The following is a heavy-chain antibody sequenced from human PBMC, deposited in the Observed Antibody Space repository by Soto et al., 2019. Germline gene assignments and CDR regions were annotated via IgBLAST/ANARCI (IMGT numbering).Heavy chain of an antibody. CDR1: GFTFSSYA. D-gene: IGHD4-17*01. V-gene: IGHV3-64*01. CDR3: ARAPTVTTGFDY. J-gene: IGHJ4*02. Sequence: PGGSLRLSCAASGFTFSSYAMHWVRQAPGKGLEYVSAISSNGGSTYYANSVKGRFTISRDNSKNTLYLQMGSLRAEDMAVYYCARAPTVTTGFDYWGQGTLVTVSS. CDR2: ISSNGGST.